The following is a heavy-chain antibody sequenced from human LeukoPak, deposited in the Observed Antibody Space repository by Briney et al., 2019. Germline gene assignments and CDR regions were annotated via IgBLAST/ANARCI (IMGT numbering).Heavy chain of an antibody. CDR2: IYHSGST. J-gene: IGHJ3*02. D-gene: IGHD4-23*01. CDR1: GGSISSGGYY. Sequence: SETLSLTCTVSGGSISSGGYYWSWIRQPPGKGLEWIGYIYHSGSTYYNPSLKSRVTITVDRSKNQFSLKLSSVTAADTAVYYCAAVVTPGAFDIWGQGTMVTVSS. CDR3: AAVVTPGAFDI. V-gene: IGHV4-30-2*01.